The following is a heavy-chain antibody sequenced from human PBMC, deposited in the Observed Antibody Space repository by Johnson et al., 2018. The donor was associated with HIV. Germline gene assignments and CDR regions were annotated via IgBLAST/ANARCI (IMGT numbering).Heavy chain of an antibody. CDR3: TRVSLPPSYAFDF. CDR1: GFAFSSYA. Sequence: VQLVESGGGVVQPGRSLKLSCAASGFAFSSYAMHWVRQAPGKGLEWVANIKQDGSEKYYVDSVKGRFTISRDNAKNSLYLQMNSLKTEDTAVYYCTRVSLPPSYAFDFWGQGTMVTVSS. V-gene: IGHV3-7*05. CDR2: IKQDGSEK. J-gene: IGHJ3*01.